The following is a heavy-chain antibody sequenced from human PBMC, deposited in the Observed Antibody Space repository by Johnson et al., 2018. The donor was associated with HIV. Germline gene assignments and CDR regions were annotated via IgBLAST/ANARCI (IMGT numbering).Heavy chain of an antibody. J-gene: IGHJ3*02. V-gene: IGHV3-20*04. CDR3: ARATRITIFGVVIRHDAFDI. Sequence: MQLVESGGGVVRPGGSLRLSCAASGFSFDDYDMTWVRQAPGKGLEWVSGINWNGGSTGYADSVKGRFTISRDNTKNSLYLQMNSLRVEDTALYYCARATRITIFGVVIRHDAFDIWGQGTMVTVSS. CDR2: INWNGGST. D-gene: IGHD3-3*01. CDR1: GFSFDDYD.